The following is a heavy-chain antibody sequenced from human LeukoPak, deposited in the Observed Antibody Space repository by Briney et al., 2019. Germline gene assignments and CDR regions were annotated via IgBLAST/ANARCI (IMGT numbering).Heavy chain of an antibody. V-gene: IGHV3-30*05. CDR2: ISYDGSNK. J-gene: IGHJ6*02. Sequence: GRSLRLSCAASGFTFSNGMHWVRQAPGKGLEWVAVISYDGSNKYYADSVKGRFTISRDNSKDTFYLQMNSLRAEDTAVYYCAREVIVVVTAIPWGMDVWGQGTTVTVSS. CDR1: GFTFSNG. D-gene: IGHD2-21*02. CDR3: AREVIVVVTAIPWGMDV.